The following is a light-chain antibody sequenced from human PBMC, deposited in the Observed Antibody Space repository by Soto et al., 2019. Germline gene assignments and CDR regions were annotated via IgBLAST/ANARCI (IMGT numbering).Light chain of an antibody. CDR2: QVT. J-gene: IGLJ2*01. CDR3: SSYTGFSTDIL. Sequence: QSALTQPASVSGSPGQSITISCTGTSSDVGSYNFVSWYQQHAGTAPKLIIYQVTNRPSGVSDRFSASKSGDTASLTISGVQPEDEDFYYCSSYTGFSTDILFGGGTKLTVL. CDR1: SSDVGSYNF. V-gene: IGLV2-14*01.